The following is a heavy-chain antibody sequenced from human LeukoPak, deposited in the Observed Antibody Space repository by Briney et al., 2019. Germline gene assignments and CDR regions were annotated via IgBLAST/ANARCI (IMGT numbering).Heavy chain of an antibody. CDR2: ISGSGGST. J-gene: IGHJ5*02. D-gene: IGHD1-26*01. CDR3: AKDLGSDP. CDR1: GFTFSSYA. Sequence: GRSMRLSCAASGFTFSSYAMSWDRQAPGKGLEWVSAISGSGGSTFYADSVKGRFTIARDNSKNTLYLQINSLRAEDTAVYYCAKDLGSDPWGQGTLVTVSS. V-gene: IGHV3-23*01.